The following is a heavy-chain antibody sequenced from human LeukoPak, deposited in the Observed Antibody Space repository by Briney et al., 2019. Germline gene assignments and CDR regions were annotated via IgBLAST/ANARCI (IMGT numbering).Heavy chain of an antibody. CDR3: VRGSVTYSGGYFQH. V-gene: IGHV3-30-3*01. J-gene: IGHJ1*01. CDR1: GFTFSSFV. CDR2: ITYDGTNK. D-gene: IGHD1-26*01. Sequence: GGSLRLSCAASGFTFSSFVMHWVRQAPGKGLEWVSLITYDGTNKYYADSVRGRFTITRDNSKNTLDLQMNALRAEDTAVYYCVRGSVTYSGGYFQHWGQSTLVTVSS.